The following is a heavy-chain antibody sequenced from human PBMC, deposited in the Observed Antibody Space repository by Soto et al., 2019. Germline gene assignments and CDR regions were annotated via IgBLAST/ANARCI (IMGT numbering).Heavy chain of an antibody. J-gene: IGHJ4*02. D-gene: IGHD6-19*01. CDR2: IYYSGST. V-gene: IGHV4-39*01. Sequence: SETLSLTCTVSGGSISSSSYYWGWIRQPPGKGLEWIGSIYYSGSTYYNPSLKSRVTISVDTSKNQFSLKLSSVTAADTAVYYCAGIAVAGTLNKIEDWGQGTRVTVSS. CDR3: AGIAVAGTLNKIED. CDR1: GGSISSSSYY.